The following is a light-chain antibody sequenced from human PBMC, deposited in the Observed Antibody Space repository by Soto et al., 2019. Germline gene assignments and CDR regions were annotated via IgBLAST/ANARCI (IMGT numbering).Light chain of an antibody. V-gene: IGLV2-14*01. J-gene: IGLJ1*01. Sequence: QSALTQPASVSGSPGRSITISCTGTSSDVGGYNYVSWYQQHPGKAPKLMIFDVSNRPSGVSNRFSGSKSGNTASLTISGLQAEDEADYYCSSYTSSSTLYGFGTGTKRTGL. CDR3: SSYTSSSTLYG. CDR1: SSDVGGYNY. CDR2: DVS.